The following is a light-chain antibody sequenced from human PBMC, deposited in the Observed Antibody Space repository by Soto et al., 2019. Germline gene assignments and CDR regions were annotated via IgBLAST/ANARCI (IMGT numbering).Light chain of an antibody. V-gene: IGKV3-20*01. CDR1: QSVSSY. J-gene: IGKJ4*01. Sequence: EIVLTQSPGTLSLSPGERATLSCRASQSVSSYLAWYQQKPGQAPRLLIYGASSRATGIPDRFSGSGSGTDFTLTISRLEPEDFAVYYCQQYVTSPLTFGGGTKVDI. CDR3: QQYVTSPLT. CDR2: GAS.